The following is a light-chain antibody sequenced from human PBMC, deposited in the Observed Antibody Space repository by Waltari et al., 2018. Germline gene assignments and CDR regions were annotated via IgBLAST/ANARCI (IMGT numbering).Light chain of an antibody. Sequence: SAVRTQPPSISVAPGQTAKITCGGRNIGPKRVHWYQQRPGQAPQLLVFDDSARPSGIPDRFAGSHSEDTATLTISRVEAGDEADYYCQVWDSSSDWEFGEGTKLTV. CDR3: QVWDSSSDWE. CDR1: NIGPKR. CDR2: DDS. J-gene: IGLJ2*01. V-gene: IGLV3-21*02.